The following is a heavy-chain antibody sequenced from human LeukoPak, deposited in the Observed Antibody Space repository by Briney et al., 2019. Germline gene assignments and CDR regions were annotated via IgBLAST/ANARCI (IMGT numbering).Heavy chain of an antibody. CDR2: IHTNGRT. CDR3: TRRAPTSYGHYLDS. CDR1: GDSISSYY. Sequence: SETLSLTCTVSGDSISSYYWSWIRQTPGKGLEWIGYIHTNGRTNYSPSLKSRVTMSVDSSKNRLSLMLSSVTAADTAVYYCTRRAPTSYGHYLDSWGQGTLVTVSS. D-gene: IGHD3-10*01. J-gene: IGHJ4*02. V-gene: IGHV4-4*09.